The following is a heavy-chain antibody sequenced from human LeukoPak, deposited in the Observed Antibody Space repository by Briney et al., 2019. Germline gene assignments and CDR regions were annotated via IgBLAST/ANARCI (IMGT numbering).Heavy chain of an antibody. CDR1: GYSFTSYW. D-gene: IGHD4-17*01. Sequence: PGESLKISCKGSGYSFTSYWIGWVRPLPGKGLEWVGIIYPGDSDTRYSPSFQGQVTISADKSISTAYLQWSSLKASDTAMYYCARRSTVTTGEGDYWGQGTLVTVSS. CDR2: IYPGDSDT. J-gene: IGHJ4*02. CDR3: ARRSTVTTGEGDY. V-gene: IGHV5-51*01.